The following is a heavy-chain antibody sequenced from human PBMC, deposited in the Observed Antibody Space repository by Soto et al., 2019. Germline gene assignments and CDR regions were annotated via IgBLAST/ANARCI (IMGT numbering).Heavy chain of an antibody. CDR3: ARSRAIAVAGMIYFEY. Sequence: SVKVSCNASGCTFSSSAISCVRHTPGQGLELMGGIIPIFGTANYAQKFQGRVTITADESTSTAYMELSSLRSEDTAVYYCARSRAIAVAGMIYFEYWGQGTLVTVSS. D-gene: IGHD6-19*01. V-gene: IGHV1-69*13. CDR2: IIPIFGTA. J-gene: IGHJ4*02. CDR1: GCTFSSSA.